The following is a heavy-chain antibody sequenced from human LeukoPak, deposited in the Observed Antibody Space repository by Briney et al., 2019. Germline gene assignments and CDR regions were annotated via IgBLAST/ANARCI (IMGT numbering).Heavy chain of an antibody. D-gene: IGHD3-22*01. CDR3: ARALYYYDSSGYYYWFDP. J-gene: IGHJ5*02. CDR1: GGSISSRSYY. CDR2: IYYSGST. V-gene: IGHV4-39*07. Sequence: PSETLSLTCTVSGGSISSRSYYWGWIRQPPGKGLEWIGSIYYSGSTYYNPSLKSRVTISVDTSKNQFSLKLSSVTAADTAVYYCARALYYYDSSGYYYWFDPWGQGTLVTVSS.